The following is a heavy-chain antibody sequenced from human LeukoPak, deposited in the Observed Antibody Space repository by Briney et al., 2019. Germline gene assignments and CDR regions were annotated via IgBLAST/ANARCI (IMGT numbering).Heavy chain of an antibody. Sequence: GGSLRLSCAASGFTFSSNYMSWVRQAPGKGLEWVSVIYSGGSTYYSDSVKGRFTISRDNSKNTLYLQMNSLRAEDTAVYYCARFDSSSWYPVGWFDRWGQGTLVTVSS. J-gene: IGHJ5*02. CDR1: GFTFSSNY. D-gene: IGHD6-13*01. CDR2: IYSGGST. V-gene: IGHV3-53*01. CDR3: ARFDSSSWYPVGWFDR.